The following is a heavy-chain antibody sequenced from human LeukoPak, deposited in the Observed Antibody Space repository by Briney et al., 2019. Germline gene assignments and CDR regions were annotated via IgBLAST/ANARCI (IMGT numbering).Heavy chain of an antibody. V-gene: IGHV3-33*01. J-gene: IGHJ4*02. Sequence: GRSLRLSCAASGFTFSSYGMHWVRQAPGKGLEWVAVIWYDGSNKYYADSVKGRFTISRDKSKNTLYLQMNSLRAEDTAVYYCARDQEGIAVAPDYWGQGTLVTVSS. CDR3: ARDQEGIAVAPDY. CDR1: GFTFSSYG. D-gene: IGHD6-19*01. CDR2: IWYDGSNK.